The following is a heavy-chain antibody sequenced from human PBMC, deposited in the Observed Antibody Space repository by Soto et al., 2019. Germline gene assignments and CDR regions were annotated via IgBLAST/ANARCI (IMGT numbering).Heavy chain of an antibody. CDR1: GFTFSSYG. D-gene: IGHD1-1*01. J-gene: IGHJ4*02. CDR2: ISYDGSNK. CDR3: AKDRFLRYNWNDDVAPGSAITPPDY. Sequence: GGSLRLSCAASGFTFSSYGMHWVRQAPGKGLEWVAVISYDGSNKYYADSVKGRFTISRDNSKNTLYLQMNSLRAEDTAVYYCAKDRFLRYNWNDDVAPGSAITPPDYWGQGTLVTVSS. V-gene: IGHV3-30*18.